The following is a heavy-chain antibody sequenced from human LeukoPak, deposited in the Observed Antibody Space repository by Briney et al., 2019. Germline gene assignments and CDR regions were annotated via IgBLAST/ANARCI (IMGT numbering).Heavy chain of an antibody. J-gene: IGHJ3*02. D-gene: IGHD3-22*01. V-gene: IGHV4-30-2*01. CDR2: IFHSGST. Sequence: SETLSLTCAVSGGTISSGGYAWSWIRQAPGKGLEWVGYIFHSGSTYYNPSLKSRVTISLDRSKNQFSLELSSVTAADTAVYYCARAEDSSGYYHDAFDIWGQGTMVTVSS. CDR1: GGTISSGGYA. CDR3: ARAEDSSGYYHDAFDI.